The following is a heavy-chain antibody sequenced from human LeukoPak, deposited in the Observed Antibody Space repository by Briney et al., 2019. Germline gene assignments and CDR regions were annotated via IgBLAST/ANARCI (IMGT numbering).Heavy chain of an antibody. CDR2: ISYDGSNE. V-gene: IGHV3-30*01. J-gene: IGHJ4*02. CDR1: GFTLSSYA. CDR3: TRGRGSYSLDY. Sequence: GRSLRLSCAASGFTLSSYAMHWVRQAPGKGLEWGAIISYDGSNEHYADSVKGRFTISRDNSKHTLLLQMNSLGAEDTAIYYCTRGRGSYSLDYWGRGTLVTVSS. D-gene: IGHD1-26*01.